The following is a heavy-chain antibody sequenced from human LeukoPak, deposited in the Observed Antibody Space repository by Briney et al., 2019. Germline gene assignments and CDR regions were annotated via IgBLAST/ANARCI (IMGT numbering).Heavy chain of an antibody. J-gene: IGHJ5*02. CDR1: GGSISSGGYY. V-gene: IGHV4-31*03. Sequence: PSQTLSLTCTVSGGSISSGGYYWRWIRQHPGKGLEWIGYIYYSGSTYYNPSLKSRVTISVDTSKNQFSLKLSSVTAADTAVYYCARDRRGYCSSTSCANWFDPWGQGTLVTVSS. D-gene: IGHD2-2*01. CDR3: ARDRRGYCSSTSCANWFDP. CDR2: IYYSGST.